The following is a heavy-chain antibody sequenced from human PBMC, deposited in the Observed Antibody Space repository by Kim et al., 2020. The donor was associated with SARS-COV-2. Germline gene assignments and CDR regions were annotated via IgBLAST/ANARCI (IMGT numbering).Heavy chain of an antibody. CDR1: GGSFSGYY. V-gene: IGHV4-34*01. D-gene: IGHD6-19*01. Sequence: ETLSLTCAVYGGSFSGYYWSWIRQPPGKGLEWIGEINHSGSTNYNPSLKSRVTISVDTSKNQLSLKLSSVTAADTAVYYCARSGTEAFPVAGQSNWFDPWGQGTLVTVSS. CDR2: INHSGST. CDR3: ARSGTEAFPVAGQSNWFDP. J-gene: IGHJ5*02.